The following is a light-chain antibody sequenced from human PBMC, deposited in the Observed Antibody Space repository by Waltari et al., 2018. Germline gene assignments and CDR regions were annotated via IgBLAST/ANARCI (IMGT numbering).Light chain of an antibody. J-gene: IGKJ2*01. CDR1: QGITNS. V-gene: IGKV1-NL1*01. CDR2: GAS. CDR3: QQYYFTPYT. Sequence: DIQMTQSPSSLSASVGNRVTITCRASQGITNSLAWYQQKPGKAPKLLLYGASRLESGVPPRVSGRGSGTVFTLTISSLQPDDFATYYCQQYYFTPYTFGQGTKLDIK.